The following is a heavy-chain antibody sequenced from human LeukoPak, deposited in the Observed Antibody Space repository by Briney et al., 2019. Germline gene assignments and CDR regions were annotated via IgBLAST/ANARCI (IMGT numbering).Heavy chain of an antibody. Sequence: ASVKVSCKASGYTFTGYYMHWVRRAPGQGLEWMGWINPNSGGTNYAQKFQGRVTMTRDTSISTAYIELSRLRSDDTAVYYCARDGEDTAMVYYYYYYMDVWGKGTTVTVSS. CDR1: GYTFTGYY. J-gene: IGHJ6*03. V-gene: IGHV1-2*02. CDR2: INPNSGGT. CDR3: ARDGEDTAMVYYYYYYMDV. D-gene: IGHD5-18*01.